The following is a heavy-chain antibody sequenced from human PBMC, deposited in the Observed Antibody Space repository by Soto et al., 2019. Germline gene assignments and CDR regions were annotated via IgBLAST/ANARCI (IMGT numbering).Heavy chain of an antibody. V-gene: IGHV4-34*01. CDR3: ARVRGREYSSSSGGMDV. Sequence: QVQLQQWGAGLLKPSETLSLTCAVYGGSFSGYYWSWIRQPPGKGLEWIGESNHSGSTNYNPSLKSRVTISVDTSKNQFSLKLSSVTAADTAVYYCARVRGREYSSSSGGMDVWRQGTTVTVSS. CDR1: GGSFSGYY. CDR2: SNHSGST. J-gene: IGHJ6*02. D-gene: IGHD6-6*01.